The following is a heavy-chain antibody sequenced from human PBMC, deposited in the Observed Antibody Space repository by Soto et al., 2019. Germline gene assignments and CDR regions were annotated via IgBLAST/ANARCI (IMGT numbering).Heavy chain of an antibody. CDR2: INPSGGST. J-gene: IGHJ4*02. CDR3: ATGRGEAFEY. V-gene: IGHV1-46*03. Sequence: ASVKVSCKSPGYTFTGYYMHLLRQAPGQWLEWMVIINPSGGSTSYAQKFQGRVTMTRDTSTSTVYMELSSLRSEDTAVYYCATGRGEAFEYWGQGTLVTVSS. D-gene: IGHD3-10*01. CDR1: GYTFTGYY.